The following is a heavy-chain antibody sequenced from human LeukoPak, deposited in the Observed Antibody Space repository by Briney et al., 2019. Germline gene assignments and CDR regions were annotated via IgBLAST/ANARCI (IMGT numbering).Heavy chain of an antibody. V-gene: IGHV4-34*01. Sequence: SETLSLTCAVYGGTFSGYYWNWIRQAPGKGLEWIGEINHSGSTNYNPSLKSRVTISVDTSKNQFSLKLSSVTAADPAVYYCARGGSMTTVTTVLDYWGQGTLVTVSS. J-gene: IGHJ4*02. CDR2: INHSGST. CDR3: ARGGSMTTVTTVLDY. D-gene: IGHD4-17*01. CDR1: GGTFSGYY.